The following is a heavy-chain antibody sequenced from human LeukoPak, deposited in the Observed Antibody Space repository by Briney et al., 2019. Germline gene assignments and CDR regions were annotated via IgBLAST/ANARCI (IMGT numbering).Heavy chain of an antibody. V-gene: IGHV3-23*01. CDR3: AKEGGLFDSSGYSEN. J-gene: IGHJ4*02. CDR2: ISGSGGSK. CDR1: GGSISSYY. Sequence: PSETLSLTCTVSGGSISSYYWSWVRQAPGKGLEWVSVISGSGGSKYYTDSVKGRFTISRDNSESTLYLQMNSLRAEDTAVYYCAKEGGLFDSSGYSENWGQGTLVSVSS. D-gene: IGHD3-22*01.